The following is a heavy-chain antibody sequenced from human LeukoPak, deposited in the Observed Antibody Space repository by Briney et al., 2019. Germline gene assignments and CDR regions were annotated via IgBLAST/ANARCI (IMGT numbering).Heavy chain of an antibody. V-gene: IGHV4-39*06. D-gene: IGHD5-24*01. CDR2: IYYSGST. CDR3: ATKGGDGYNYDY. CDR1: GGSISRSTYY. J-gene: IGHJ4*02. Sequence: PSETLSLTCTVSGGSISRSTYYWGWIRQPPGEGLEWIGTIYYSGSTYYNPSLKSRVSISLDTSKNQFPLKLSSVTAADTAVYYCATKGGDGYNYDYWGQGTLVTVSS.